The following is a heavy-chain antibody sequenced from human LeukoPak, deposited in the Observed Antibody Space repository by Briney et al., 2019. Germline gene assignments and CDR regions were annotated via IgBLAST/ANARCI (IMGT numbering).Heavy chain of an antibody. D-gene: IGHD3-22*01. CDR1: GGPISNWY. J-gene: IGHJ4*02. CDR3: ARGGYYDSSGWAY. V-gene: IGHV4-4*07. Sequence: PSETLSLTCSVSGGPISNWYWSWIRQPAGKGLEWIGRIYPSGSTNYNPPLKSRVTMSLDTSKNQLSLKLTSVTAADTAVYYCARGGYYDSSGWAYWGQGTLVTVSS. CDR2: IYPSGST.